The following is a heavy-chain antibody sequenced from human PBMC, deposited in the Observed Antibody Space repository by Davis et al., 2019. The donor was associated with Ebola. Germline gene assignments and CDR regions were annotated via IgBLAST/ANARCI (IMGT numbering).Heavy chain of an antibody. CDR1: GFTFSTYT. J-gene: IGHJ4*02. Sequence: GSLRLSCAASGFTFSTYTMNWIRQPPGKGLEWIGYIYYSGSTNYNPSLKSRVTISVDTSKNQFSLKLSSVTVADTAVYYCARGTGPVDYWGQGTLVTVSS. CDR2: IYYSGST. D-gene: IGHD1-14*01. V-gene: IGHV4-59*08. CDR3: ARGTGPVDY.